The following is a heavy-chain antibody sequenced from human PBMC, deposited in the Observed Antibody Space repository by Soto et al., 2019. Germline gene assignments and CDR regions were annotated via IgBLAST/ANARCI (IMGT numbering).Heavy chain of an antibody. CDR2: IKQDGSEK. J-gene: IGHJ5*02. CDR3: ARDLRADDSSGFGTFWFDP. CDR1: GFTFSSYW. D-gene: IGHD3-22*01. V-gene: IGHV3-7*03. Sequence: ESGGGLVQPGGSLRLSCAASGFTFSSYWMSWVRQAPGKGLEWVANIKQDGSEKYYVDSVKGRFTISRDNAKNSLYLQMNSLRAEDTAVYYCARDLRADDSSGFGTFWFDPWGQGTLVTVSS.